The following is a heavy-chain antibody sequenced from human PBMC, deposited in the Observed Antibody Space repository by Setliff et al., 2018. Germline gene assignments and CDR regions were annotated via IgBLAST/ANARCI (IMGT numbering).Heavy chain of an antibody. CDR1: GYTFIDYY. CDR3: ARSRLYGGWFDP. D-gene: IGHD4-17*01. Sequence: ASVKVSCKASGYTFIDYYMHWVRQAPGQGLEWMGWINLHGGGTNYAQNFQGRVTMTMDTSISTAYMELSGLRSDDTAVYSCARSRLYGGWFDPWGQGTLVTVSS. J-gene: IGHJ5*02. V-gene: IGHV1-2*02. CDR2: INLHGGGT.